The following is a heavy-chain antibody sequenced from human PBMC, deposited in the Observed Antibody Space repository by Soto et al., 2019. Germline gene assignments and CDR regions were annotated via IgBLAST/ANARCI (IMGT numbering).Heavy chain of an antibody. CDR1: GFTFSSYS. D-gene: IGHD6-19*01. V-gene: IGHV3-21*01. CDR3: ARDTGGWYPGSDDAFDI. CDR2: ISSSSSYI. J-gene: IGHJ3*02. Sequence: EVQLVESGGGLVKPGGSLRLSCAASGFTFSSYSMNWVRQAPGKGLEWVSSISSSSSYIYYADSVKGRFTISRDNAKNSLYLQMNSLRAEDTAVYYCARDTGGWYPGSDDAFDIWGQGTMVTVSS.